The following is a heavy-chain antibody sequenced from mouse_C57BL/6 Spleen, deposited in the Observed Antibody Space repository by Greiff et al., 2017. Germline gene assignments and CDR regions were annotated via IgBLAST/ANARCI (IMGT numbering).Heavy chain of an antibody. V-gene: IGHV3-6*01. CDR1: GYSITSGYY. CDR3: AREYYYGSSSFAY. CDR2: ISDDGSN. Sequence: VQLKESGPGLVKPSQSLSLTCSVTGYSITSGYYWNGIRQFPGNKLEWMGYISDDGSNNYNPSLKNRISITRDTSKNQFFLKLNSVTTEDTATYYCAREYYYGSSSFAYWGQGTLVTVSA. J-gene: IGHJ3*01. D-gene: IGHD1-1*01.